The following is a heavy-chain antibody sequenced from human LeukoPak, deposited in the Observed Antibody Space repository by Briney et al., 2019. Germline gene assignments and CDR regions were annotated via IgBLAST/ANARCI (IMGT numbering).Heavy chain of an antibody. CDR3: AKDRPVRGLWFGESGDAFDI. J-gene: IGHJ3*02. D-gene: IGHD3-10*01. V-gene: IGHV3-23*01. Sequence: PGGSLRLSCAASGFTFSIYAMSWVRQAPGKGLEWVSGISGSGGSTYYADSVKGRFTISRDNSKNTLYLQMNSLRAEDTAVYYCAKDRPVRGLWFGESGDAFDIWGQGTMVTVSS. CDR2: ISGSGGST. CDR1: GFTFSIYA.